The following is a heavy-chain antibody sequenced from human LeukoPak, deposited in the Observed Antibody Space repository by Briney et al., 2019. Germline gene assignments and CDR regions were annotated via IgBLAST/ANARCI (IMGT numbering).Heavy chain of an antibody. Sequence: SGGSLRLSCAASGFTFSSYWMSWVRQAPGKGLEWVANIKQDGSEKYYVDSVKGRFTISRDNAKNSLYLQMNSLRAEDTAVYYCAREGGRGYDHFDYWGQGTLVTVSS. CDR3: AREGGRGYDHFDY. V-gene: IGHV3-7*01. J-gene: IGHJ4*02. CDR2: IKQDGSEK. CDR1: GFTFSSYW. D-gene: IGHD5-12*01.